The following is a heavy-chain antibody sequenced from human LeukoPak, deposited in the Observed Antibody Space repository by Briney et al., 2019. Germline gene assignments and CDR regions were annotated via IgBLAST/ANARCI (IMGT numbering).Heavy chain of an antibody. J-gene: IGHJ4*02. CDR3: ARDQYYDFSPDY. D-gene: IGHD3-3*01. Sequence: RASVKVSCKASGYTFTSNYIHWVRQAPGQGLEWMGWISAYNGNTNYAQKLQGRVTMTTDTSTSTAYMELRSLRSDDTAVYYCARDQYYDFSPDYWGQGTLVTVSS. CDR2: ISAYNGNT. V-gene: IGHV1-18*04. CDR1: GYTFTSNY.